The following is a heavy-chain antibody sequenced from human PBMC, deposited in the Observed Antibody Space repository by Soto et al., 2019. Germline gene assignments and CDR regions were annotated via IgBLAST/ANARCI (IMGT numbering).Heavy chain of an antibody. Sequence: QVQLVESGGGVVQPGRSLRLSCTASGFTFSSYGMHWVRQAPGKGLEWVAVIWYDGSNKYYADSVKGRFTISRDNSKNTLYLQMNSLRAEDTAVYYCARGSDGYWGQGTLVTVSS. V-gene: IGHV3-33*01. CDR1: GFTFSSYG. J-gene: IGHJ4*02. CDR3: ARGSDGY. CDR2: IWYDGSNK.